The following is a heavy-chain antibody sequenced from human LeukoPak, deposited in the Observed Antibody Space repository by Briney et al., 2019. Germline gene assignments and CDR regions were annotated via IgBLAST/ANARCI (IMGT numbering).Heavy chain of an antibody. CDR3: VKGEGWTLTTAFVS. Sequence: PGGSLRLSCSASGFTFSDYAMHWVRQAPGKGLEYVSGINLNGGTTYNADSVKGRFTVSRDNSRNTLYLQMSSLRAEDTAVYYCVKGEGWTLTTAFVSWGQGTLVAVSS. CDR1: GFTFSDYA. D-gene: IGHD4-17*01. J-gene: IGHJ4*02. V-gene: IGHV3-64D*06. CDR2: INLNGGTT.